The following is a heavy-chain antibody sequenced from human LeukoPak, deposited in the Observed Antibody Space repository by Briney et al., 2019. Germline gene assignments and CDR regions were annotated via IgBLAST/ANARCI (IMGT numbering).Heavy chain of an antibody. CDR3: ARGYSSSEGYYYYMDV. CDR1: GGTFSSYA. V-gene: IGHV1-69*04. CDR2: IIPILGIA. D-gene: IGHD6-6*01. Sequence: ASVKVSCKASGGTFSSYAISWVRQAPGQGLEWMGRIIPILGIANYAQKFQGRVTITADKSTSTAYMELSSLRSEDTAVYYCARGYSSSEGYYYYMDVWGKGTTVTVSS. J-gene: IGHJ6*03.